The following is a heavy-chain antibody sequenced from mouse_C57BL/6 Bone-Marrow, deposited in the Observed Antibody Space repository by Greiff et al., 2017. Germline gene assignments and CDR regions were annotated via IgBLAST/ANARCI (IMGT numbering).Heavy chain of an antibody. CDR2: ISNGGGST. Sequence: EVMLVESGGGLVQPGGSLKLSCAASGFTFSDYYMYWVRQTPEKRLEWVAYISNGGGSTYYPDTVKGRFTISRDNAKNTLYLQMSRLKSEDTAMYYCAKTGLYAMDCWSQGTSVTVTS. CDR1: GFTFSDYY. D-gene: IGHD3-1*01. J-gene: IGHJ4*01. V-gene: IGHV5-12*01. CDR3: AKTGLYAMDC.